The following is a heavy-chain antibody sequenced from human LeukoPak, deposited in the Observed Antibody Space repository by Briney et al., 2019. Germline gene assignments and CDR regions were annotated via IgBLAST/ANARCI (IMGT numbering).Heavy chain of an antibody. CDR3: ARHSYTLWEYGDYSENAFDI. D-gene: IGHD4-17*01. J-gene: IGHJ3*02. V-gene: IGHV4-59*05. CDR2: IYYSGST. CDR1: GGSISNYY. Sequence: SETLSLTCTVSGGSISNYYWNWIRQPPGKGLEWIGSIYYSGSTYYNPSLKSRVTISVDTSKNQFSLKLSSVTAADTAVYYCARHSYTLWEYGDYSENAFDIWGQGTMVTVSS.